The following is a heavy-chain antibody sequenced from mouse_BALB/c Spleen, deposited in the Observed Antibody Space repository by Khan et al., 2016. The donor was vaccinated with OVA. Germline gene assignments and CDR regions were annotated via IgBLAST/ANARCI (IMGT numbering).Heavy chain of an antibody. Sequence: EVQLQEPGPGLVKPSQSLSLTCTVTGYSITSDYAWNWIRQFPGNKLEWMGYISYSGRTSYNPSLKSRISITRDTSKNQFFLQLNSVTTEDTATXYCARLVTITTVVATDCNCWAHGPTLTLSS. CDR3: ARLVTITTVVATDCNC. V-gene: IGHV3-2*02. J-gene: IGHJ2*01. CDR1: GYSITSDYA. D-gene: IGHD1-1*01. CDR2: ISYSGRT.